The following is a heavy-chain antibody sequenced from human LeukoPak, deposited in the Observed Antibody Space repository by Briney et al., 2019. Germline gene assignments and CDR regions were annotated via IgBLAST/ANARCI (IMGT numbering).Heavy chain of an antibody. V-gene: IGHV4-4*02. CDR2: IYPSGSI. Sequence: SETLSLTCAVSGGSISSSNWWSWVRQPPGKGLEWIAEIYPSGSINYNPSLKSRITISVDKSKNQFSLKLSSVTAADTAVYYCARDLAQYMVRGVISKIAYDYWGQGTLVTVSS. D-gene: IGHD3-10*01. CDR1: GGSISSSNW. J-gene: IGHJ4*02. CDR3: ARDLAQYMVRGVISKIAYDY.